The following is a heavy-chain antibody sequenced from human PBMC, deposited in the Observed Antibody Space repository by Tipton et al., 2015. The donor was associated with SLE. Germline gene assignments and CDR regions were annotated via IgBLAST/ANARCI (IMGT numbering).Heavy chain of an antibody. D-gene: IGHD1-26*01. CDR3: ARWDSGSYHRAFDI. CDR1: GYTFTSYG. Sequence: QLVQSGAEVKKPGASVKVSCKAYGYTFTSYGISWMRQAPGQGLEWMGWIGAYNGDTNYAQNFQGRVTIIADKSTTTAYMELSSLKFDDTAVYYCARWDSGSYHRAFDIWGQGTMVTVSS. J-gene: IGHJ3*02. V-gene: IGHV1-18*01. CDR2: IGAYNGDT.